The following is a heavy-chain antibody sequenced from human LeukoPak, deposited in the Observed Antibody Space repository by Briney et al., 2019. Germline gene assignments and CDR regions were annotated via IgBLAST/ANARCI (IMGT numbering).Heavy chain of an antibody. J-gene: IGHJ4*02. Sequence: GGSLRLSCAASGFSFRDYWMSWVRQAPGKGLVWVADIEPDGSGKTYVDSVKGRFTISRDNAQQSLYLQMDTLTAEDTAVYYCVTSWVRQERDFWGQGTLVTVSS. V-gene: IGHV3-7*01. D-gene: IGHD3-10*01. CDR1: GFSFRDYW. CDR2: IEPDGSGK. CDR3: VTSWVRQERDF.